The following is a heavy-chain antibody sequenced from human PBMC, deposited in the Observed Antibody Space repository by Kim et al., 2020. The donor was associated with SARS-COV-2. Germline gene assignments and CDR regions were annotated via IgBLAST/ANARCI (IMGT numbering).Heavy chain of an antibody. J-gene: IGHJ5*02. Sequence: SETLSLTCTVSGGSISSGGYYWSWIRQHPGKGLEWIGYIYYSGSTYYNPSLKSRVTISVDTSKNQFSLKLSSVTAADTAVYYCARAAITIFGVVKTFDPWGQGTLVTVSS. CDR2: IYYSGST. V-gene: IGHV4-31*03. D-gene: IGHD3-3*01. CDR1: GGSISSGGYY. CDR3: ARAAITIFGVVKTFDP.